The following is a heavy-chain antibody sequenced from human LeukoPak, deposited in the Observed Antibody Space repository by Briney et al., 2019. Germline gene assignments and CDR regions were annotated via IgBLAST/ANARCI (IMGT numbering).Heavy chain of an antibody. Sequence: GGSLRLSCAASGFTFTSYAMSWVRQAPGKGLDWVSGIAGSGGSTHYADSLKGRFTISRDNSENTLSLQMSRLTAEDTAVYYCVKEGAYAALNSWGQGTLVTVSS. CDR2: IAGSGGST. V-gene: IGHV3-23*01. CDR3: VKEGAYAALNS. D-gene: IGHD3-16*01. CDR1: GFTFTSYA. J-gene: IGHJ5*02.